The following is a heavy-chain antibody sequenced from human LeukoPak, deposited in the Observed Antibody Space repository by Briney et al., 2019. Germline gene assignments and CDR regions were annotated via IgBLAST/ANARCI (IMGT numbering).Heavy chain of an antibody. CDR3: AKRVVVVPAAASDY. J-gene: IGHJ4*02. Sequence: GGSLRLSCAASGFTFSDYAMNWVRQAPGKGLEWVSGMSGSCEHTYYVDSVKGRFTISRDKSKRTLSLQMNSLRAADTAVSYCAKRVVVVPAAASDYSRQGTLVTVSS. CDR2: MSGSCEHT. CDR1: GFTFSDYA. D-gene: IGHD2-2*01. V-gene: IGHV3-23*01.